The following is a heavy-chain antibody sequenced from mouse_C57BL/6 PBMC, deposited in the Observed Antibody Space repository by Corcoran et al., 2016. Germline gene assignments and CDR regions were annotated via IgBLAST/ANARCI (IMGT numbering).Heavy chain of an antibody. J-gene: IGHJ3*01. CDR2: INPNNGGT. CDR3: ARERGRQLRLRPWFAY. Sequence: EVQLQQSGPELVKPGASVKISCKASGYTFTDYYMNWVKQSHGKSLEWIGDINPNNGGTSYNQKFKGKATLTVDKSSSTAYMELRSLTSEDSAVYYCARERGRQLRLRPWFAYWGQGTLVTVSA. CDR1: GYTFTDYY. V-gene: IGHV1-26*01. D-gene: IGHD3-2*02.